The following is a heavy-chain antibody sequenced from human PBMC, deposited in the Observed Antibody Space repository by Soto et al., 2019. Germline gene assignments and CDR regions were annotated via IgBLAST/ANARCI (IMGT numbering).Heavy chain of an antibody. V-gene: IGHV3-21*01. CDR2: ISSSSTYI. Sequence: EVQVVESGGGLVKPGGSLRLSCAASGISFSSHTMNWVRQAPGKGLEWVSSISSSSTYIYYADSVKGRFTISRENAQNSLYLQMNSLRAEDTAVYYCAREGGNYYYYYGMDVWGQGTTVTVSS. CDR1: GISFSSHT. CDR3: AREGGNYYYYYGMDV. J-gene: IGHJ6*02. D-gene: IGHD4-4*01.